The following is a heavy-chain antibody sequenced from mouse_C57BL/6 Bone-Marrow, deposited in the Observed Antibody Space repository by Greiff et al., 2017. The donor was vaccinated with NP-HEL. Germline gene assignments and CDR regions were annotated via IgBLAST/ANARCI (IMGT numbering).Heavy chain of an antibody. Sequence: VQLKQSGPGLVKPSQSLSLTCSVTGYSITSGYYWNWIRQFPGNKLEWMGYISYDGSNNYNPSLKNRISITRDTSKNQFFLKLNSVTTEDTATYYCARDRPPHYYGSRRWYFDVWGTGTTVTVSS. D-gene: IGHD1-1*01. J-gene: IGHJ1*03. CDR1: GYSITSGYY. CDR2: ISYDGSN. V-gene: IGHV3-6*01. CDR3: ARDRPPHYYGSRRWYFDV.